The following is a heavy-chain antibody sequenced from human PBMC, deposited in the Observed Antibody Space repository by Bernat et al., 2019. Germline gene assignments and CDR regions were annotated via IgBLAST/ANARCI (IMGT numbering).Heavy chain of an antibody. CDR1: GYTFTSYA. D-gene: IGHD6-6*01. Sequence: QVQLVQSGSELKKPGASVKVSCKASGYTFTSYAMNWVRQAPGQGLEWMGRINPNSGGTNYAQKFQGRVTMTRDTSISTAYMELSRLRSDDTAVYYCARWGIAARTGYYYYYMDVWGKGTTVTVSS. V-gene: IGHV1-2*06. J-gene: IGHJ6*03. CDR2: INPNSGGT. CDR3: ARWGIAARTGYYYYYMDV.